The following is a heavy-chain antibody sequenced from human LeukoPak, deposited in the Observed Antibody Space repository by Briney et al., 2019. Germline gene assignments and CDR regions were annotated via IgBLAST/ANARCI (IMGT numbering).Heavy chain of an antibody. Sequence: GGSLRLSCAAAGFTFSRYDMTWVRQAPGKGLEWVSSISSSGTYIYYADSMKGRFTLSRDNAKNSLYLQMNSLRAEDTAVYYCARVSESEWNFDLWGRGTLVTVSS. CDR3: ARVSESEWNFDL. D-gene: IGHD1-14*01. CDR1: GFTFSRYD. V-gene: IGHV3-21*01. J-gene: IGHJ2*01. CDR2: ISSSGTYI.